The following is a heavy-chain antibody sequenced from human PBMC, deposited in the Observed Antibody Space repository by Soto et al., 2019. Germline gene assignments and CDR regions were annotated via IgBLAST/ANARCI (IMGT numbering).Heavy chain of an antibody. Sequence: GESLKISCKGSGYSFTNYWIGWVRQMPGKGLEWMGIIYPGDSDTRYSPSFQGQVTISADKSISTAYLQWSSLKASDTAMYYCSLVPAAMDYYYYYGMDVWGQGTTVTVSS. J-gene: IGHJ6*02. CDR1: GYSFTNYW. CDR2: IYPGDSDT. CDR3: SLVPAAMDYYYYYGMDV. D-gene: IGHD2-2*01. V-gene: IGHV5-51*01.